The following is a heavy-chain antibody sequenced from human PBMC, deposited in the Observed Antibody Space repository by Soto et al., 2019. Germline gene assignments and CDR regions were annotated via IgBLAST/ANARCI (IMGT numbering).Heavy chain of an antibody. J-gene: IGHJ6*02. CDR2: ISYDGSNK. D-gene: IGHD2-15*01. CDR1: GFTFSSYG. V-gene: IGHV3-30*18. Sequence: GGSLRLSCAASGFTFSSYGMHWVRRAPGKGLEWVAVISYDGSNKYYADSVKGRFTISRDNSKNTLYLQMNSLRAEDTTVYYCAKDLEDFADLYGMDVWGQGTTVTVSS. CDR3: AKDLEDFADLYGMDV.